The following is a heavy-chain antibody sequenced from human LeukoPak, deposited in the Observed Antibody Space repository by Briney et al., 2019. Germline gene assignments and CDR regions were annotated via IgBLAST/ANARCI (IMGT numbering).Heavy chain of an antibody. CDR1: GFTFSDCY. CDR2: ISSSGSTI. CDR3: AAAERRMAARPGY. V-gene: IGHV3-11*01. D-gene: IGHD6-6*01. J-gene: IGHJ4*02. Sequence: GGSLRLSCAASGFTFSDCYMSWIRQAPGKGLEWVSYISSSGSTIYYADSVKGRFTISRDNAKNSLYLQMNSLRAEDTAVYYCAAAERRMAARPGYWGQGTLVTVSS.